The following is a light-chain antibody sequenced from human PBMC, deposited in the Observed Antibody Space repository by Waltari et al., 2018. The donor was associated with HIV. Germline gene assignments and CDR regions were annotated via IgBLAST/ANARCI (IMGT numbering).Light chain of an antibody. J-gene: IGLJ3*02. V-gene: IGLV1-47*01. CDR1: NSNVALTP. Sequence: QSVLTQPPSVSGTPGQRVTIPCSGTNSNVALTPVYWYQHLPGPAPHLLIFANDQRPVGVPDRFSGSKSGTAASLAISGLRSEDEADYYCAAWADVLSAWVFGGGTKLSVL. CDR3: AAWADVLSAWV. CDR2: AND.